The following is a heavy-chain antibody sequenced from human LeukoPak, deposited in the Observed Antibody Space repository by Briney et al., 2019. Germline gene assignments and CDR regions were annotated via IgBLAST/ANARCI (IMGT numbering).Heavy chain of an antibody. CDR1: GGSISSYY. V-gene: IGHV4-59*04. CDR2: VYYSGSKA. Sequence: SETLSLTCTVSGGSISSYYWSWIRQPPGKGLEWIGSVYYSGSKAYYSPSLKSRVTVSVDKSENQFSLRLTSVTAADTAVYFCARTYDNSSYYPDYFDNWGQGTLVTVSS. CDR3: ARTYDNSSYYPDYFDN. J-gene: IGHJ4*02. D-gene: IGHD3-22*01.